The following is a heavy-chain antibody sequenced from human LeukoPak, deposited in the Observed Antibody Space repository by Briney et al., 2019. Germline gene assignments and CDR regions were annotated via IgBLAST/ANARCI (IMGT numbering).Heavy chain of an antibody. CDR2: INSDGSST. CDR3: ARETGSSSWYFDY. CDR1: GFTFSSSW. J-gene: IGHJ4*02. V-gene: IGHV3-74*01. D-gene: IGHD6-13*01. Sequence: GGSLRLSCAASGFTFSSSWMHWVRQAPGKGLVWVSRINSDGSSTSYADSVKGRFTISRDNAKNTLYLQMNSLRAEDTAVYYCARETGSSSWYFDYWGQGTLVTVSS.